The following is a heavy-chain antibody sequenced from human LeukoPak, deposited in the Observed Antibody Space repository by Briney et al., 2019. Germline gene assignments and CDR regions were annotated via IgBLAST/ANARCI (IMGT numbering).Heavy chain of an antibody. Sequence: GGSLRLSCSASEFTFSDHTMHWVRQAPGKGLEYVSTISNNGGGTYYADSVKGRFTISRDNSNNTLYLQMGSLRVEDTAVYYCVKPSSTGYYDGSGFDYWGQGTLVTVSS. J-gene: IGHJ4*02. CDR3: VKPSSTGYYDGSGFDY. V-gene: IGHV3-64D*06. CDR1: EFTFSDHT. D-gene: IGHD3-22*01. CDR2: ISNNGGGT.